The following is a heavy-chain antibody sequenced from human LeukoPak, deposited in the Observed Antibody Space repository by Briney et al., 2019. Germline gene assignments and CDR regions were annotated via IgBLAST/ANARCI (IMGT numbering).Heavy chain of an antibody. CDR3: AKVYRYSSGRYMDYYYYGMDV. Sequence: GGSLRLSCAASGFTFSSYGMHWVRQAPGKGLEWVAVISYDGSNKYYADSVKGRFTISRDNSKNTLYLQMNSLRAEDTAVYYCAKVYRYSSGRYMDYYYYGMDVWGQGTTVTVSS. CDR2: ISYDGSNK. J-gene: IGHJ6*02. V-gene: IGHV3-30*18. D-gene: IGHD6-19*01. CDR1: GFTFSSYG.